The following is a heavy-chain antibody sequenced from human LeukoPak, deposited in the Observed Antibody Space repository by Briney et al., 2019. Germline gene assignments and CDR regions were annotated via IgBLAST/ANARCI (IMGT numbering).Heavy chain of an antibody. V-gene: IGHV4-31*03. D-gene: IGHD3-10*01. CDR3: ARGSTLIRGFDY. CDR1: GGSISSGDYY. J-gene: IGHJ4*02. CDR2: VFYSGGA. Sequence: KPSQTLSLTCTVSGGSISSGDYYWNWIRQHPEKSLEWIGYVFYSGGACYNPSLKSRVTISVDTSKNQFSLKLSSVTAADTTVYYCARGSTLIRGFDYWGQGTLVTVSS.